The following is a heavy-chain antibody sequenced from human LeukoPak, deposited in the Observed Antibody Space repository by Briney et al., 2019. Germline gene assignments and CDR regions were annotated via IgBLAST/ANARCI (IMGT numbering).Heavy chain of an antibody. CDR3: AKDAPGNVVVPAALFDY. D-gene: IGHD2-2*01. V-gene: IGHV3-23*01. J-gene: IGHJ4*02. Sequence: PGGSLTLSCAASGFIFSIYAMSCLRQAPGKGLECVSAISGSGGSTYYADSVKGRFTISRDNSKNTLYLQMNSLRAEDTAVYYCAKDAPGNVVVPAALFDYWGQGTLVTVSS. CDR2: ISGSGGST. CDR1: GFIFSIYA.